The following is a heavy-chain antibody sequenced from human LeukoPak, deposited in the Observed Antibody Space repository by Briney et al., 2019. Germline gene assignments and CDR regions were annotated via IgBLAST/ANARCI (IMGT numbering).Heavy chain of an antibody. V-gene: IGHV1-69*01. J-gene: IGHJ4*02. CDR3: ARVIGYGDSYYFDY. D-gene: IGHD4-17*01. Sequence: SVKVSCKASGGTFSSYAIGWVRQAPGQGLEWMGGIIPIFGTANYAQKFQGRVTITADESTSTAYMELSSLGSEDTAVYYCARVIGYGDSYYFDYWGQGTLVTVSS. CDR1: GGTFSSYA. CDR2: IIPIFGTA.